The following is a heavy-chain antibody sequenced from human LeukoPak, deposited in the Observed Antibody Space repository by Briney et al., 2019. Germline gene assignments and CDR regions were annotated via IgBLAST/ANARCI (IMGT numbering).Heavy chain of an antibody. V-gene: IGHV1-69*13. CDR3: AKANGNYDYVWGSYRFFWFDP. J-gene: IGHJ5*02. CDR2: IIPIFGTA. CDR1: GGTFSSYA. D-gene: IGHD3-16*02. Sequence: SVKVSCKASGGTFSSYAISWVRQAPGQGLEWMGGIIPIFGTANYAQKFQGRVTITADESTSTAYMELSSLRSEDTAVYYCAKANGNYDYVWGSYRFFWFDPWGQGTLVTVSS.